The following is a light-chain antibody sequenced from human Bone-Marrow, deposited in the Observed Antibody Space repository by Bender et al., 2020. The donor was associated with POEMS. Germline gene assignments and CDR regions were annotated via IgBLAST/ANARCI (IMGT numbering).Light chain of an antibody. J-gene: IGLJ3*02. CDR3: SSYAGNNNLV. Sequence: QSALTQPASVSGSPGQSVTISCTGTISDIGTYNLVSWYQQHPGKVPKLMIYDVDKRPSGVPDRFSGSKSGNTASLTVSGLQAEDEADYYCSSYAGNNNLVFGGGTKLTVL. CDR1: ISDIGTYNL. V-gene: IGLV2-8*01. CDR2: DVD.